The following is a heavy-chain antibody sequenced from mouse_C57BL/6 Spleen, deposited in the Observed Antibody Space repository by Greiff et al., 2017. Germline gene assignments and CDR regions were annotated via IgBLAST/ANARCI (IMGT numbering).Heavy chain of an antibody. CDR3: ARPLTGDWYFDV. CDR1: GYAFSSSW. Sequence: QVQLKQSGPELVKPGASVKISCKASGYAFSSSWMNWVKQRPGKGLEWIGRIYPGDGDTNYNGKFKGKATLTADKSSSTAYMQLSSLTSEDSAVYFCARPLTGDWYFDVWGTGTTVTVSS. J-gene: IGHJ1*03. D-gene: IGHD4-1*01. V-gene: IGHV1-82*01. CDR2: IYPGDGDT.